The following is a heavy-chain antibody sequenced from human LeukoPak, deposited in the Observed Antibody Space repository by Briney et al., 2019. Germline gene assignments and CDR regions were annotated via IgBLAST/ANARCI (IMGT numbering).Heavy chain of an antibody. J-gene: IGHJ4*02. Sequence: ASVTVSCTASGYTFTSYAMHWVRQAPGQRLEWMGWINAGNGNTKYSQKFQGRVTITRDTSASTAYMELSSLRSEDTAVYYCARGGDIVVVVAATTNFDYWGQGTLVTVSS. V-gene: IGHV1-3*01. CDR3: ARGGDIVVVVAATTNFDY. CDR2: INAGNGNT. D-gene: IGHD2-15*01. CDR1: GYTFTSYA.